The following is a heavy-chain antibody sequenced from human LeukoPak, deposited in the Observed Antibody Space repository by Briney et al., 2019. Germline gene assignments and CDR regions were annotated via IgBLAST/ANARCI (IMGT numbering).Heavy chain of an antibody. CDR3: AKDRGGGSQLGDAFDV. Sequence: PGGSLRLSCAASGFTFSSYGMHWVRQAPGKGLEWVAVISYDGSNKYYADSVKGRFTISRDNSKNTLYLQMNSLRAEDTALYFCAKDRGGGSQLGDAFDVWGQGTMVSVSS. CDR2: ISYDGSNK. D-gene: IGHD2-15*01. CDR1: GFTFSSYG. J-gene: IGHJ3*01. V-gene: IGHV3-30*18.